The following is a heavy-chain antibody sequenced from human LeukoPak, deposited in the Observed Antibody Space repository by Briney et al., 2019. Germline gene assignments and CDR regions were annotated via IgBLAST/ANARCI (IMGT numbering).Heavy chain of an antibody. D-gene: IGHD3-22*01. CDR2: ISWNSGSI. CDR1: GFTFDDYA. J-gene: IGHJ4*02. CDR3: AKDTGYYYDSSGYFGY. Sequence: QPGGSLRLSCAASGFTFDDYAMHWVRQAPGKGLEWVSGISWNSGSIGYADSVQGRFSISRDNAKNSLYLQMNSLRAEDTALYYCAKDTGYYYDSSGYFGYWGQGTLVTVSS. V-gene: IGHV3-9*01.